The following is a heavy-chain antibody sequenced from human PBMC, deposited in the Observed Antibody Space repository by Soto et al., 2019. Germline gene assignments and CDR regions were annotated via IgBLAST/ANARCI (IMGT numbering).Heavy chain of an antibody. J-gene: IGHJ4*02. Sequence: GGSLRLSCLASGFTFSDFAMTWVRHVPGRGLEWVASLDGAGGSTYYAESVRGRFSISRDNSQNTLFLQMKRLTVDDTAVYYCAKDPSPRIATLFTADYWGQGTLVTVSS. CDR3: AKDPSPRIATLFTADY. V-gene: IGHV3-23*01. CDR2: LDGAGGST. D-gene: IGHD6-13*01. CDR1: GFTFSDFA.